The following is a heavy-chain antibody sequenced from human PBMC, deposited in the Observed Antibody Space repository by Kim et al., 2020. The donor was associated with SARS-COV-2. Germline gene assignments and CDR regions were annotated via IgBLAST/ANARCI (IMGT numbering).Heavy chain of an antibody. CDR1: GGSFSGYY. J-gene: IGHJ4*02. V-gene: IGHV4-34*01. Sequence: SETLSLTCAVYGGSFSGYYWSWIRQPPGKGLEWIGEINHSGSTNYNPSLKSRVTISVDTSKNQFSLKLSSVTAADTAVYYCATDSYGYGQFDYWGQGTLV. CDR2: INHSGST. D-gene: IGHD5-18*01. CDR3: ATDSYGYGQFDY.